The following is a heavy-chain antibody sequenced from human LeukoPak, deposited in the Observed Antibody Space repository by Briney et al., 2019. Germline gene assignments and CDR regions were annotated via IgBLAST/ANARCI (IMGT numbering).Heavy chain of an antibody. J-gene: IGHJ4*02. Sequence: SETLSLTCTVSGGSINSGTYYWSWIRQPAGKGLEWIGSIYYSGSTYYNPSLKSRVTISVDTSKNQFSLKLSSVTAADTAVYYCARGSVRGPNYFDYWGQGTLVTVSS. CDR1: GGSINSGTYY. V-gene: IGHV4-39*07. CDR3: ARGSVRGPNYFDY. D-gene: IGHD2-15*01. CDR2: IYYSGST.